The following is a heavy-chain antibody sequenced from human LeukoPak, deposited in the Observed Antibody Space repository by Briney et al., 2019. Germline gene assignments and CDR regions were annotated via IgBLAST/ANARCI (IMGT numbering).Heavy chain of an antibody. V-gene: IGHV4-59*01. CDR2: FYYSGSP. Sequence: PSETLSLTCTVSGGSIDYYYWSWIRQPPGKGLEWIGNFYYSGSPNYNPSLKSRVTISIDTSKNQFSLKLSAVTAADTAVYYCARDSSGSSGYYGYWGQGTLVTVSS. D-gene: IGHD3-22*01. CDR3: ARDSSGSSGYYGY. J-gene: IGHJ4*02. CDR1: GGSIDYYY.